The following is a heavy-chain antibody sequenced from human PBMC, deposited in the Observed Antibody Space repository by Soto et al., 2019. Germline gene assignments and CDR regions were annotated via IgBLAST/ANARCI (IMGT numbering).Heavy chain of an antibody. D-gene: IGHD6-19*01. Sequence: SPTLSLPCAISGDSVSSNSAAWNWIRQSPSRGLEWLGRTYYRSKWYNDYAVSVKSRITINRDTSKNQFSLQLNSVTPEDTAVYYCARDAPRGWYVFDYWGQGTLVTVSS. J-gene: IGHJ4*02. CDR2: TYYRSKWYN. CDR1: GDSVSSNSAA. CDR3: ARDAPRGWYVFDY. V-gene: IGHV6-1*01.